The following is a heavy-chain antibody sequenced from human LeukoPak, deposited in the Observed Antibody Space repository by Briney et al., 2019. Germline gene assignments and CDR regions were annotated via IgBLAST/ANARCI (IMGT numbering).Heavy chain of an antibody. J-gene: IGHJ6*02. Sequence: GGSLRLSCAASGFTFSTYSIDWVRQAPGKGLEWISYISSSSSTIDFADSVKGRFTISRDNARNSVYLQMNSLRAEDTAVYYCARDQVRFTMVRGSRGGPTGMDVWGQGTTVTVSS. CDR1: GFTFSTYS. CDR3: ARDQVRFTMVRGSRGGPTGMDV. CDR2: ISSSSSTI. D-gene: IGHD3-10*01. V-gene: IGHV3-48*04.